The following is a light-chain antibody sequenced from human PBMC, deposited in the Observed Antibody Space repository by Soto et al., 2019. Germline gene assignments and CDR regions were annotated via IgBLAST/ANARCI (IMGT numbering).Light chain of an antibody. CDR2: DAS. CDR3: QHYNSYWT. V-gene: IGKV1-5*01. J-gene: IGKJ1*01. CDR1: QSISSW. Sequence: DIQMTQSPSTLSASVGDRVTITCRASQSISSWLAWYQQKPGKAPKLLIYDASSLESGVPSRFSGSGSGTEFTLTSSRLQPDDFATYYCQHYNSYWTFGQGTKVEIK.